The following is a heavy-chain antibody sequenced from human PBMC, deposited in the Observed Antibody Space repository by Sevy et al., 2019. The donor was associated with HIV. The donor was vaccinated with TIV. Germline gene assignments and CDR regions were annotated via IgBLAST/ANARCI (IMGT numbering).Heavy chain of an antibody. Sequence: GGSLRLSCAASGFDFSIYSMSWVRQAPGKGLEWVSTLSFGCGKINYADSVKGRFTISRDNSKSSVYLQMNNVGVEDTAVYYCAGEGCTKPHDYWGQGTLVTVSS. CDR2: LSFGCGKI. V-gene: IGHV3-23*01. D-gene: IGHD2-8*01. J-gene: IGHJ4*02. CDR1: GFDFSIYS. CDR3: AGEGCTKPHDY.